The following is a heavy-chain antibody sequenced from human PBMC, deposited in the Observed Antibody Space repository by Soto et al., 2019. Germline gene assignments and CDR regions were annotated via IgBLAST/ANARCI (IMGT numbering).Heavy chain of an antibody. J-gene: IGHJ4*02. CDR1: GFTFSTNW. CDR2: INEDGRIT. D-gene: IGHD3-10*01. Sequence: EVQLVESGGGLVQPGGSLRLSCAASGFTFSTNWMHWVRQVAGKGLIWVSRINEDGRITDYADSAKGRFTISRDNAKNTLYLQMNSLRAEDTAVYYCARDLGGVGSHWGQGTLVTVAS. V-gene: IGHV3-74*01. CDR3: ARDLGGVGSH.